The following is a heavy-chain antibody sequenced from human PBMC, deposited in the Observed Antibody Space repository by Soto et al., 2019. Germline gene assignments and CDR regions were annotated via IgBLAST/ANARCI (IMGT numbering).Heavy chain of an antibody. CDR2: INPSGGST. V-gene: IGHV1-46*03. Sequence: GASVKVSCKAFGYIFTSYYMHWVRQAPGQGLEWMGIINPSGGSTSYAQKFQGRVTMTRDTSTSTVYMELSSLRSEDTAVYYCARDRVPGYSSGWYEFGLRPHYYYGMDVWGQGTTVTVSS. J-gene: IGHJ6*02. CDR3: ARDRVPGYSSGWYEFGLRPHYYYGMDV. D-gene: IGHD6-19*01. CDR1: GYIFTSYY.